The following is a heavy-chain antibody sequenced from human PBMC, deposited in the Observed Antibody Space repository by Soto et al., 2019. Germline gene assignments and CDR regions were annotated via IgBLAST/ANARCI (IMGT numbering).Heavy chain of an antibody. D-gene: IGHD2-15*01. V-gene: IGHV3-7*01. CDR1: GFSFETYW. J-gene: IGHJ6*02. Sequence: PGGSLRLSCTASGFSFETYWMSWVRQAPGKGLEWVATIRQDGSEKHYVNSVRGRFIISRDNAEMSLSLQMNSLRAEDTAVYYCARAVEGLLGYYYYYGMDVWGQGTTVTVSS. CDR2: IRQDGSEK. CDR3: ARAVEGLLGYYYYYGMDV.